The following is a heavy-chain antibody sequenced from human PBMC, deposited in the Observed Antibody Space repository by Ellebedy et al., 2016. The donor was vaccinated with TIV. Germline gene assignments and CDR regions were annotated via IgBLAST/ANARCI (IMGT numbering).Heavy chain of an antibody. CDR3: ARDGKVRSDYSNYGFDY. J-gene: IGHJ4*02. Sequence: GGSLRLXCAASGFTFSSYAMSWVRQAPGKGLEWVSTISGGGGSTDYADSVKGRFTISRDNPKNTLYLQMNSLRAEDTAVYYCARDGKVRSDYSNYGFDYWGQGTLVTVSS. D-gene: IGHD4-11*01. CDR2: ISGGGGST. CDR1: GFTFSSYA. V-gene: IGHV3-23*01.